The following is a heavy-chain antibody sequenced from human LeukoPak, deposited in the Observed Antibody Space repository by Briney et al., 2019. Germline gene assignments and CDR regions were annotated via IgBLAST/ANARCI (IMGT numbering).Heavy chain of an antibody. V-gene: IGHV1-69*06. CDR1: GGTFSSYA. J-gene: IGHJ5*02. Sequence: SVKASCKASGGTFSSYAISWVRQAPGQGLEWMGGIIPIFGTANYAQKFQGRVTITADKSTSTAYMELSSLRSEDTAVYYCARDAFYYGSGSYSLGWFDPWGQGTLVTVSS. D-gene: IGHD3-10*01. CDR3: ARDAFYYGSGSYSLGWFDP. CDR2: IIPIFGTA.